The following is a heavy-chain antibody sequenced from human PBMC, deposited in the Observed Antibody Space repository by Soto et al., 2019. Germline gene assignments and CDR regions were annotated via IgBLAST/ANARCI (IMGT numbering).Heavy chain of an antibody. J-gene: IGHJ6*03. CDR2: IYYSGST. D-gene: IGHD5-12*01. V-gene: IGHV4-59*08. CDR3: ARLNLWLRLGRGIYYYYYYYMDV. Sequence: SETLSLTCTVSGGSISSYYWSWIRQPPGKGLEWIGYIYYSGSTNYNPSLKSRVTISVDTSKNQFSLKLSSVTAADTAAYYCARLNLWLRLGRGIYYYYYYYMDVWGKGTTVTVSS. CDR1: GGSISSYY.